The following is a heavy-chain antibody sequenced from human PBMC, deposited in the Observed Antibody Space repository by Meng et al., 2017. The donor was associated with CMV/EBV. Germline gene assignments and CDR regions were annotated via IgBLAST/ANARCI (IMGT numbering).Heavy chain of an antibody. Sequence: QVQLSQCGAGFKNPGASVKVSCKASGYTFTGYYMHWVRQAPGQGLEWMGWIIPNSGGTNYAQKFQGRVTMTRDTSISTAYMELSRLRSDDTAVYYCARHYDYDDYWGQGTLVTVSS. J-gene: IGHJ4*02. V-gene: IGHV1-2*02. CDR2: IIPNSGGT. CDR1: GYTFTGYY. CDR3: ARHYDYDDY. D-gene: IGHD3-16*01.